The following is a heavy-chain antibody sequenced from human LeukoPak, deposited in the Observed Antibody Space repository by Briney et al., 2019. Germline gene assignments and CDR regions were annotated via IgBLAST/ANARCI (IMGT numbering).Heavy chain of an antibody. D-gene: IGHD1-26*01. CDR1: GFTFSSYS. Sequence: GGSLRLSCAASGFTFSSYSMNWVRQAPGKGLEWVSSISSSSSYIYYADSVKGRFTISRDNAKNSLYLQMNSLRAEDTAVYCCAKMGATRGLDAFDIWGQGTMVTVSS. V-gene: IGHV3-21*01. J-gene: IGHJ3*02. CDR3: AKMGATRGLDAFDI. CDR2: ISSSSSYI.